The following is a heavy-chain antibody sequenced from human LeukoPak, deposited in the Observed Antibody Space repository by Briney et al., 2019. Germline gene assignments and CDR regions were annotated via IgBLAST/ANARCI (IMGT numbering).Heavy chain of an antibody. V-gene: IGHV1-46*01. CDR2: ISPSGGST. D-gene: IGHD6-19*01. Sequence: GASVKVSCKTSGYTFTNYYLHWVRQAPGQGLEWVGMISPSGGSTSYPQKFQGRVTMTRDTSTSTVYTELSSLRSEDTAVYFCARDGVAGTYYFDYWGQGTLVTVSS. CDR1: GYTFTNYY. J-gene: IGHJ4*02. CDR3: ARDGVAGTYYFDY.